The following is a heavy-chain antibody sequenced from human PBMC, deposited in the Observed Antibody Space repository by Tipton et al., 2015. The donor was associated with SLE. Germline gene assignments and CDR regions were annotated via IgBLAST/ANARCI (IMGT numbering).Heavy chain of an antibody. V-gene: IGHV4-34*08. CDR1: GFTFSSYE. Sequence: LRLSCAASGFTFSSYEMNWVRQAPGKGLEWIGEINHSGGTNYNPSLKSRVTISVDTSKNQFSLKLSSVTAADTAVYYCAIRIVGATSFDYWGQGTLVTVSS. D-gene: IGHD1-26*01. CDR3: AIRIVGATSFDY. J-gene: IGHJ4*02. CDR2: INHSGGT.